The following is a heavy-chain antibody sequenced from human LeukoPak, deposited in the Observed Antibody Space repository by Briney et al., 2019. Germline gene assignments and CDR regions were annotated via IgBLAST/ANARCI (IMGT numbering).Heavy chain of an antibody. J-gene: IGHJ4*02. D-gene: IGHD6-13*01. CDR2: ISSSSSYI. CDR3: ARVGSIAAAGTPDY. V-gene: IGHV3-21*06. CDR1: GIIVRTST. Sequence: PGGSLRLSCVASGIIVRTSTMIWVRQAPGKGLEWVSSISSSSSYIYYADSVKGRFTISKDNAKNALYLQMNSLRVEDTAVYYCARVGSIAAAGTPDYWGQGTLVTFSS.